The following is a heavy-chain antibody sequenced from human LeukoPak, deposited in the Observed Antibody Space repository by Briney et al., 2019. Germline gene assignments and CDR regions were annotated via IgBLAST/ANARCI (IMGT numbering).Heavy chain of an antibody. CDR2: IELDGSEK. Sequence: GGSLRLSCVASGFTFGKYWMSWVRQAPGKGLEWVANIELDGSEKNYVDSVKGRFTISRDNTKNSLYLQMNSLRVEDTAVFYCARDQYDTWSRRGNFDSWGQGTLVIVSS. V-gene: IGHV3-7*03. CDR1: GFTFGKYW. D-gene: IGHD3-3*01. CDR3: ARDQYDTWSRRGNFDS. J-gene: IGHJ4*02.